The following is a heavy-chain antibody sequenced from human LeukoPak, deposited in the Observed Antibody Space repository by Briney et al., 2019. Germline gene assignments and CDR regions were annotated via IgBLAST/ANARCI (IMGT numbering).Heavy chain of an antibody. CDR3: ASRYVWGSYRRYGMDV. CDR1: GGSITSYY. D-gene: IGHD3-16*02. V-gene: IGHV4-59*12. Sequence: SETLSLTCTVSGGSITSYYWSWIRQPPGKGLEWIGYIYSTGSTNYNPSLKSRVTISVDTSKNQFSLKLSSVTAADTAVYYCASRYVWGSYRRYGMDVWGQGTTVTVSS. CDR2: IYSTGST. J-gene: IGHJ6*02.